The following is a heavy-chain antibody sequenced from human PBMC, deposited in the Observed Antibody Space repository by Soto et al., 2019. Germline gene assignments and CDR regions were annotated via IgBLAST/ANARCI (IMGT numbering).Heavy chain of an antibody. J-gene: IGHJ3*02. CDR2: ISWNGGSI. Sequence: SLRLSCAASVFTFGDYAMHWVRQGPGKGLEWVSGISWNGGSIGYADSVKGRFTISRDNAENSLYLQMNSLRAEDTALYYCAKDIFIGSYYYDSSGRAFDIWGLGTMVTVSS. D-gene: IGHD3-22*01. CDR3: AKDIFIGSYYYDSSGRAFDI. CDR1: VFTFGDYA. V-gene: IGHV3-9*01.